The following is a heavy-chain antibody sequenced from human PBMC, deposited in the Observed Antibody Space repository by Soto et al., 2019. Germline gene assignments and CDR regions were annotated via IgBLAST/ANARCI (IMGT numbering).Heavy chain of an antibody. V-gene: IGHV3-21*04. CDR1: GFTFSRYS. CDR3: ARARGSARGRYYYGIDV. CDR2: ISSTSSVT. J-gene: IGHJ6*02. D-gene: IGHD5-12*01. Sequence: GGALRLSCAASGFTFSRYSMNWVRQAPGKGLEWVSSISSTSSVTYSADSVKGRFTISRDNAKNSLFLQMNSLRAEDAAVYYCARARGSARGRYYYGIDVWGQGTTVTVS.